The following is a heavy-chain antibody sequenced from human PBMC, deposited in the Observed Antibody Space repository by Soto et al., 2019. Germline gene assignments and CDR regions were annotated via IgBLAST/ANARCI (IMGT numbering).Heavy chain of an antibody. CDR1: GFTFSTYW. Sequence: EVQLVESGGDLVQPGGSLRLSCVASGFTFSTYWMTWVRQAPGMGLEWVAGIKEDASEELYVDSVKGRFSISRDNTKNSLYLQLNSLRAEDTAVYYCATAIAAPFNNFYYWGQGTLVTVSS. V-gene: IGHV3-7*01. CDR2: IKEDASEE. CDR3: ATAIAAPFNNFYY. J-gene: IGHJ4*02. D-gene: IGHD6-25*01.